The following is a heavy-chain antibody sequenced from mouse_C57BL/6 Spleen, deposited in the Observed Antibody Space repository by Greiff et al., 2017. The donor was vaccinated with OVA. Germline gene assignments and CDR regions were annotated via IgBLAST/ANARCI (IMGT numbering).Heavy chain of an antibody. CDR2: IFPGSGST. CDR3: ARHIYYDYDGFAY. D-gene: IGHD2-4*01. V-gene: IGHV1-75*01. CDR1: GYTFTDYY. J-gene: IGHJ3*01. Sequence: VKLLESGPELVKPGASVKISCKASGYTFTDYYINWVKQRPGQGLEWIGWIFPGSGSTYYNEKFKGKATLTVDKSSSTAYMLLSSLTSEDSAVYFCARHIYYDYDGFAYWGQGTLVTVSA.